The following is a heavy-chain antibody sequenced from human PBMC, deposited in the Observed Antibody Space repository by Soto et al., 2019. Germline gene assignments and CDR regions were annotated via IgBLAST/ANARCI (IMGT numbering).Heavy chain of an antibody. CDR1: GYTFTSYA. V-gene: IGHV1-69*13. J-gene: IGHJ6*02. Sequence: GASVKVSCKASGYTFTSYAIHWVRQAPGQGLEWMGGIIPIFGTANYAQKFQGRVTITADESTSTAYMELSSLRSEDTAVYYCARFFQPYRGVTIFGVAHYYYGMDVWGQGTTVTVSS. D-gene: IGHD3-3*01. CDR3: ARFFQPYRGVTIFGVAHYYYGMDV. CDR2: IIPIFGTA.